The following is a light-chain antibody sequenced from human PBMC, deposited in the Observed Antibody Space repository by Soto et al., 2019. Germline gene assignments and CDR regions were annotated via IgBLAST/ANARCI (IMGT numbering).Light chain of an antibody. CDR1: QTISRS. J-gene: IGKJ2*01. Sequence: DIQMTQSPSSLSASVGDRVTITCRSSQTISRSLNWYQQKPGKAPKLLIYAASSLQDGVPSRFSGSGSSTDFTLTISSLQPEDFATYYCQQSYNSPMFTFGHGTKLEIK. V-gene: IGKV1-39*01. CDR3: QQSYNSPMFT. CDR2: AAS.